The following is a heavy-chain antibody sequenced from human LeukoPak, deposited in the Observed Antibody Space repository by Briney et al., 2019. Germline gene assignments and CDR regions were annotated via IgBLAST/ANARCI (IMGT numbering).Heavy chain of an antibody. CDR1: GFTFSNAW. CDR3: TTVPAYSSGWPDSFQH. V-gene: IGHV3-15*01. CDR2: IKSKTDGGTT. D-gene: IGHD6-19*01. J-gene: IGHJ1*01. Sequence: GGSLRLSCAASGFTFSNAWMSWVRRAPGKGLEWVGRIKSKTDGGTTDYAAPVKGRFTISRDDSKNTLCLQMNSLKTEDTAVYYCTTVPAYSSGWPDSFQHWGQGTLVTVSS.